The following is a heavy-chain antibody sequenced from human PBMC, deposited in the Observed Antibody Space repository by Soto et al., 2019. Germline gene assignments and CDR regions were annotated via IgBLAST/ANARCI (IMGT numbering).Heavy chain of an antibody. D-gene: IGHD3-10*01. V-gene: IGHV4-59*11. CDR3: VREGRWFGELAYDGLDV. CDR2: IYYSGGT. Sequence: SETLSLTCSVSGGSINSHYWNWIRESPGKGLEWIGYIYYSGGTNYNPSLKSRVTISVDRSKNQLYLQLTSVTAADTAVYYCVREGRWFGELAYDGLDVWGQGTTVTVSS. J-gene: IGHJ6*02. CDR1: GGSINSHY.